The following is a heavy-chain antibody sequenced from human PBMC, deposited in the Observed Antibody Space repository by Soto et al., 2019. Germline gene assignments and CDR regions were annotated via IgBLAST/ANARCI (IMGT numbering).Heavy chain of an antibody. Sequence: QVQLVESGGGVVQPGRSLRLSCAASGCTFSSYGMHWVRQAPGKGLEWVAVIWYDGSNKYYADSVKGRFTISRDNSKNTLYLQMYILIAEDTAVYYCARVGPNHSNAFDIWGQGTKVTVSS. CDR1: GCTFSSYG. D-gene: IGHD6-13*01. V-gene: IGHV3-33*01. CDR3: ARVGPNHSNAFDI. CDR2: IWYDGSNK. J-gene: IGHJ3*02.